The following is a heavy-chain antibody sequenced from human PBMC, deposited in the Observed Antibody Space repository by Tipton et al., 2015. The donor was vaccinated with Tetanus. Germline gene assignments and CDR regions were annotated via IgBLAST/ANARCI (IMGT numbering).Heavy chain of an antibody. V-gene: IGHV1-2*02. D-gene: IGHD4-17*01. Sequence: QSGAEVKRPGASVKLSCKASGYHFTSYYLHWVRQAPGQGLEWMGWINPYTGGTTLPRKFQGRVTMTRDKSASTAYMDLRSLRSDDTAVDYCATVGAGLRLRECPLDSWGQGTMVTVSS. CDR3: ATVGAGLRLRECPLDS. J-gene: IGHJ3*02. CDR1: GYHFTSYY. CDR2: INPYTGGT.